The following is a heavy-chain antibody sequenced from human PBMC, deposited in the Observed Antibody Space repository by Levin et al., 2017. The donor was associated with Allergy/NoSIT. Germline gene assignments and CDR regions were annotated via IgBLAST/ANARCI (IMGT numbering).Heavy chain of an antibody. D-gene: IGHD3-3*01. CDR1: GFTFSNAW. CDR2: IKSKTDGGTT. CDR3: TTDPNNLRFLGMVGDWFDP. J-gene: IGHJ5*02. V-gene: IGHV3-15*01. Sequence: GGSLRLSCAASGFTFSNAWMSWVRQAPGKGLEWVGRIKSKTDGGTTDYAAPVKGRFNISRDDSKNTLYLQLNSLKTEDTAVYYCTTDPNNLRFLGMVGDWFDPWGQGTLVTVSS.